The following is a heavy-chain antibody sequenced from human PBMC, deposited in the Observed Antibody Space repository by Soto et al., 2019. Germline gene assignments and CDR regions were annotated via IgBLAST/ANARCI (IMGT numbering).Heavy chain of an antibody. CDR3: ARLPSMIVPGDDAFDI. Sequence: PSETLSLTCTVSGGSISSGGYYWSWIRQPPGKGLEWIGYIYYSGSTNYNPSLKSRVTISVDTSKNQFSLKLSSVTAADTAVYYCARLPSMIVPGDDAFDIWGQGTMVTVSS. CDR2: IYYSGST. J-gene: IGHJ3*02. V-gene: IGHV4-61*08. CDR1: GGSISSGGYY. D-gene: IGHD3-22*01.